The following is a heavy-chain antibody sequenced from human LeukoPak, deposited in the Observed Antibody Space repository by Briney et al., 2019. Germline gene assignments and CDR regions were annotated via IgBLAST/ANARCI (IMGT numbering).Heavy chain of an antibody. D-gene: IGHD2-2*01. CDR1: GYTFTSYD. CDR2: MNPNSGNT. CDR3: ARGGFSSTSCCYYYYGMDV. J-gene: IGHJ6*02. V-gene: IGHV1-8*01. Sequence: ASVTVSCTASGYTFTSYDINWVRRATGQGLEWMGWMNPNSGNTGYAQKFQGRVTMTRNTSISTAYMELSSLRSEDTAVYYCARGGFSSTSCCYYYYGMDVWGQGTTVTVSS.